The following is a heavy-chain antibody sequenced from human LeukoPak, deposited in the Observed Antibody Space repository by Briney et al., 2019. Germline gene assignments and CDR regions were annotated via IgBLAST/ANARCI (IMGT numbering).Heavy chain of an antibody. D-gene: IGHD3-9*01. Sequence: SETLSLTCTVSGGSISSYYWSWIRQPPGKGLEWIGYIYYSGSTNYNPSLKSRVTISVDTSKNQFSLKLSSVTAADTAVYYCARTADHYDILTGYYNPPSYFDYWGQGTLVTVSS. CDR1: GGSISSYY. CDR2: IYYSGST. V-gene: IGHV4-59*08. CDR3: ARTADHYDILTGYYNPPSYFDY. J-gene: IGHJ4*02.